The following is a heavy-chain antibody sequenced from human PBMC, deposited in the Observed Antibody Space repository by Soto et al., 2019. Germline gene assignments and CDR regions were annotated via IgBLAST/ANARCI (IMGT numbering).Heavy chain of an antibody. D-gene: IGHD7-27*01. Sequence: QLQLQESGSGLVKPSQTLSLTCAVSGGSISSGGYSWSWIRQPPGKGLEWIGYIYHSGSTYYNPSLNRRVTISVDRSKNQFSLKLSSVTAADTAVSYCAREGTLGGMDVWGQGTTVTVSS. V-gene: IGHV4-30-2*01. CDR2: IYHSGST. J-gene: IGHJ6*02. CDR3: AREGTLGGMDV. CDR1: GGSISSGGYS.